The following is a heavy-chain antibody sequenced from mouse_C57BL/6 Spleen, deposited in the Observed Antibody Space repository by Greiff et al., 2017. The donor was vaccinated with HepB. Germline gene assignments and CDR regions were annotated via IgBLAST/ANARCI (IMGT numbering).Heavy chain of an antibody. D-gene: IGHD1-1*01. J-gene: IGHJ4*01. V-gene: IGHV1-42*01. CDR3: ARGGSNDAMDY. CDR2: INPSTGGT. Sequence: VQLQQSGPELVKPGASVKISCKASGYSFTGYYMNWVKQSPEKSLEWIGEINPSTGGTTYNQKFKAKATLTVDKSSSTAYMQLKSLTSEDSAVYYCARGGSNDAMDYWGQGTSVTVSS. CDR1: GYSFTGYY.